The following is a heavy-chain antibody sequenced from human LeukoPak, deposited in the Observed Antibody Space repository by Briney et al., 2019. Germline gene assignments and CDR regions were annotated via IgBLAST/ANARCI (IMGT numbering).Heavy chain of an antibody. CDR1: GFSLSTSGVG. J-gene: IGHJ4*02. D-gene: IGHD4-11*01. CDR2: IFWDDDK. CDR3: AHRQSNSYFDY. Sequence: SGPTLLNPTPTLTLTCTFSGFSLSTSGVGVGWIRQPPVKALEWLALIFWDDDKRHSPSLRGRLTITKDTSKNQVVLTLTNMDAVDTATYYCAHRQSNSYFDYCGQGILVTVSS. V-gene: IGHV2-5*02.